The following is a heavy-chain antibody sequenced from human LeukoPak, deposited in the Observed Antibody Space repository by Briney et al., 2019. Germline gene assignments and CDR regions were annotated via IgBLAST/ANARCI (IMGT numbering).Heavy chain of an antibody. J-gene: IGHJ4*02. V-gene: IGHV3-15*01. CDR2: IKSTTDGGTT. D-gene: IGHD2-2*01. CDR1: GFSFSNAW. CDR3: TTESPAFDY. Sequence: RTGGSLRLSCAASGFSFSNAWMSWVRQAPGKGLEWVGRIKSTTDGGTTDYAAPVKGRFTISRDDSKNTLYLQMNILKAEDTAMYYCTTESPAFDYWGQGTLVTVSS.